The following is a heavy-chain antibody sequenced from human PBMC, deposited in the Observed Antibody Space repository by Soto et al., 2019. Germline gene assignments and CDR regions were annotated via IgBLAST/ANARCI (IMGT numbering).Heavy chain of an antibody. J-gene: IGHJ6*03. V-gene: IGHV3-23*01. Sequence: GGSLRLSCAASGFTFSSYAMSWVRQAPGKGLEWVSAISGSGGSTYYADSVKGRFTISRDNSKNMLYLQMNSLRAEDKAVYYYAKPALYCSGGSGYSDYYYYMDVWGKGTTVTVSS. CDR1: GFTFSSYA. CDR3: AKPALYCSGGSGYSDYYYYMDV. D-gene: IGHD2-15*01. CDR2: ISGSGGST.